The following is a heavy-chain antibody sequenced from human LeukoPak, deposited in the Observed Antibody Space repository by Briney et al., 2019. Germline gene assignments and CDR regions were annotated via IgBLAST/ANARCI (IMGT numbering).Heavy chain of an antibody. CDR3: ATLGFSSGYYYYFDH. D-gene: IGHD3-22*01. J-gene: IGHJ4*02. CDR1: AGSISSSSYY. Sequence: SETLSLTCTVSAGSISSSSYYWGWIRQPPGKGLEWIGSIHYSGSTYYNPSLKSRVTISVDTSKNQFSLKLSSVTAADTAVYYCATLGFSSGYYYYFDHWGQGTLVTVSS. V-gene: IGHV4-39*07. CDR2: IHYSGST.